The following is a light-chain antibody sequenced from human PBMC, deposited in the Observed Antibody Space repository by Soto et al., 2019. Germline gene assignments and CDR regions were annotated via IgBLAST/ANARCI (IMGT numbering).Light chain of an antibody. CDR2: GAS. CDR1: QSVGSY. CDR3: QHRSNG. J-gene: IGKJ2*01. Sequence: ETVLTQSPDTLSLSPGERVTLSCRASQSVGSYLVWYQQKPGQAPRLLIYGASNRATGIPARFSGSGSGTDFTLTISSLEPGDFAVYYCQHRSNGFGQGTKLEIK. V-gene: IGKV3-11*01.